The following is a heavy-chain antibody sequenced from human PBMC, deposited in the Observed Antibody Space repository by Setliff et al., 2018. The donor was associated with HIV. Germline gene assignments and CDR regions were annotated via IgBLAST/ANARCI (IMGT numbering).Heavy chain of an antibody. D-gene: IGHD1-26*01. J-gene: IGHJ6*03. CDR1: GYTLTELS. V-gene: IGHV1-24*01. Sequence: VKVSCQVSGYTLTELSMHWVRQAPGKGLEWMGGFDPEDGETIYAQKFQGRVTMTEDTSTDTAYMELSSLRSEDTAVYYCATARSSGRYGYYYYMDVWGKGTTVTVSS. CDR2: FDPEDGET. CDR3: ATARSSGRYGYYYYMDV.